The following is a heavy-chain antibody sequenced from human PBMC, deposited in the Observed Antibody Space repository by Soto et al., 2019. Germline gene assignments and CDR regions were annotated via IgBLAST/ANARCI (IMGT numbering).Heavy chain of an antibody. Sequence: RRVSKAQGKGLEWVAVIWYDGSNKHYADSVKGRFTISRDNSKNTLYLQMNSLRAEDKAVYYCATADSRRGYFHAMACRGHGTSVPVSS. J-gene: IGHJ4*01. CDR2: IWYDGSNK. D-gene: IGHD3-22*01. CDR3: ATADSRRGYFHAMAC. V-gene: IGHV3-33*01.